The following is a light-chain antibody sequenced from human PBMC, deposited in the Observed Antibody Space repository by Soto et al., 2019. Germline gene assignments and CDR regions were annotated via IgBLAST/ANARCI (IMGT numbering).Light chain of an antibody. Sequence: DIQMTQSPSSLSASVGDRVTITCRASQSISSYLNLYQQKPGQAPKLLIYAASSLQSGVPLRFSGSGSGTDFTLTISSRQPEDFATYYCQQSYSTPLTFGGGTKVEI. CDR2: AAS. J-gene: IGKJ4*02. V-gene: IGKV1-39*01. CDR1: QSISSY. CDR3: QQSYSTPLT.